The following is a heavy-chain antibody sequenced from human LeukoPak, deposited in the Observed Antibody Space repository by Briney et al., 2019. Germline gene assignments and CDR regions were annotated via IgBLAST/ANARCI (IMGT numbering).Heavy chain of an antibody. Sequence: SGTLSLTCTVSGGSISSYYWSWIRQPPGQGLEWIGYIYYSGSTNYNPSLKSRVTISVDTSKNQFSLKLSSVTAADTAVYYCARAGGIVVVPAAMPASRNWFDPWGQGTLVTVSS. CDR3: ARAGGIVVVPAAMPASRNWFDP. CDR2: IYYSGST. D-gene: IGHD2-2*01. CDR1: GGSISSYY. J-gene: IGHJ5*02. V-gene: IGHV4-59*01.